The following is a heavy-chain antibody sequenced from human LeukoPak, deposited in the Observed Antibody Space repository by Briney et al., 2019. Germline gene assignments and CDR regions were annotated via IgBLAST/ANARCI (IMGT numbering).Heavy chain of an antibody. J-gene: IGHJ6*03. D-gene: IGHD1-1*01. CDR1: GGSISSSSYY. V-gene: IGHV4-39*07. CDR2: IYYSGST. CDR3: ARDIWNYYYMDV. Sequence: SETLSLTCTVSGGSISSSSYYWGWIRQPPGKGLEWIGSIYYSGSTYYNPSLKSRVTISVDTSKNQFSLKLSSVTAADTAVYYCARDIWNYYYMDVWGKGTTVTSSS.